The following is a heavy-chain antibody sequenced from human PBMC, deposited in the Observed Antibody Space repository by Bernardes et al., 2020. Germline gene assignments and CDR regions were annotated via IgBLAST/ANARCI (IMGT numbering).Heavy chain of an antibody. D-gene: IGHD3-22*01. V-gene: IGHV1-8*01. CDR1: GYTFTSYD. CDR2: MNPNSGNT. J-gene: IGHJ4*02. CDR3: ARGLSSYYDSSGYSAFDY. Sequence: ASVKVSCKASGYTFTSYDINWVRQATGQGLEWMGWMNPNSGNTGYAQKFQGRVTMTRNTSISTAYMELSSLRSEDTAVYYCARGLSSYYDSSGYSAFDYWGQGTLVTVSS.